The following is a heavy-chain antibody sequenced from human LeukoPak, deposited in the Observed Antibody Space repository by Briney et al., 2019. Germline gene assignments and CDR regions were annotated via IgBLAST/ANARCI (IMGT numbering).Heavy chain of an antibody. CDR2: IKQDGSEK. D-gene: IGHD2-2*01. V-gene: IGHV3-7*01. J-gene: IGHJ4*02. Sequence: GGSLRLSCAASGFTFSSYSMNWVRQAPGKGLEWVANIKQDGSEKYYVDSVKGRFTISRDNAKNSLYLQMNSLRAEDTAVYYCARECSSTSCPECGGLFDYWGQGTLVTVSS. CDR3: ARECSSTSCPECGGLFDY. CDR1: GFTFSSYS.